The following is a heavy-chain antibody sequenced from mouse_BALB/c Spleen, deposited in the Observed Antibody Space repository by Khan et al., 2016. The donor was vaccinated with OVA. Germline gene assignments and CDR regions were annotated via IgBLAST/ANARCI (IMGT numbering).Heavy chain of an antibody. Sequence: QVQLQQSGDELVRPGASVTLSCKASGYTFTSYWMNWVKQRPGQGLEWIGQIDPGGGGDYYSEMFKGKATLTVDTSSSTAYMQLSSLTSEDSAVYYCARSNYDDSSCYAMDYWGQGTSVTVSS. D-gene: IGHD1-1*01. V-gene: IGHV1-55*01. CDR2: IDPGGGGD. J-gene: IGHJ4*01. CDR1: GYTFTSYW. CDR3: ARSNYDDSSCYAMDY.